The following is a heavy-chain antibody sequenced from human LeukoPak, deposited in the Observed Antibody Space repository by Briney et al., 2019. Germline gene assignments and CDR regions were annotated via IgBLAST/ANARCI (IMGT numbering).Heavy chain of an antibody. Sequence: GGSLRLSCAASGFTFSTYRMSWVRQAPGKGLEWVANIKQDGSEKHYVDSVKGRFTISRDNAKNSLYLQMSSLRAEDTAVYYCARDHDWDYMDVWGKGTTVTVSS. CDR1: GFTFSTYR. D-gene: IGHD3-9*01. CDR2: IKQDGSEK. J-gene: IGHJ6*03. V-gene: IGHV3-7*01. CDR3: ARDHDWDYMDV.